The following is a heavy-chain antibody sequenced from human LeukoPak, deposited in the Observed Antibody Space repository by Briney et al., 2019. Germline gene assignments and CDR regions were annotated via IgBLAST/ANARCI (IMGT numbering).Heavy chain of an antibody. Sequence: GGSLRLSCAASGFTFNDYAMHWVRQAPGKGLEWVSGISWNSGGIDYADSVKGRFTISRDNAKNSLYLQTNSLRPEDMALYYCARGRIVRDALDFWGQGTMVTVSS. CDR2: ISWNSGGI. J-gene: IGHJ3*01. CDR1: GFTFNDYA. D-gene: IGHD2-8*01. V-gene: IGHV3-9*03. CDR3: ARGRIVRDALDF.